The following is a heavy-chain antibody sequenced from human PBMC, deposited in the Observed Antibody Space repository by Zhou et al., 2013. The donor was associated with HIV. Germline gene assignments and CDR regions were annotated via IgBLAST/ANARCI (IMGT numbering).Heavy chain of an antibody. Sequence: QVQLVLSGAEVKKPGASLNVSCKTSGYIFNNFYVHWLRQAPGQGLEWMGWISGYNGDTNYTQKLQGRVTMTTDTSTSTAYMDLRRLRSDDTAVYYCARDRGNSDWSASEAFDIWGQGTMVTVSS. J-gene: IGHJ3*02. CDR3: ARDRGNSDWSASEAFDI. CDR1: GYIFNNFY. V-gene: IGHV1-18*04. D-gene: IGHD3-9*01. CDR2: ISGYNGDT.